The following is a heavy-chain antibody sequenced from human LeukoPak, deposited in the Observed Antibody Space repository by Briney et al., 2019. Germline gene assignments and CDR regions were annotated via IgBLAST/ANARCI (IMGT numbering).Heavy chain of an antibody. Sequence: GESLRLSCAASGFTFSSYWMHWVRQAPGKGLVWVSRINTDGSSTSYADSVKDQFTISRDNAKNTLYLQMNSLGAEDTAVYYCAREPYYYDSSGYYQHWGQGTLVTVTS. J-gene: IGHJ1*01. CDR1: GFTFSSYW. D-gene: IGHD3-22*01. CDR2: INTDGSST. CDR3: AREPYYYDSSGYYQH. V-gene: IGHV3-74*01.